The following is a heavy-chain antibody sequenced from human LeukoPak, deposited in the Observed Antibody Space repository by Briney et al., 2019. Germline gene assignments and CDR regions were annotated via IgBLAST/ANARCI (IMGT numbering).Heavy chain of an antibody. CDR1: GFTFSSYS. CDR2: ISSSSSYI. J-gene: IGHJ3*02. V-gene: IGHV3-21*01. CDR3: ARDGNDYSTADAFDI. Sequence: PGGSLRLSCAASGFTFSSYSMNWVRQAPGKGLEWVSSISSSSSYIYYADSVKGRFTISRDNAKNSLYLQMNSLRAEDTAVYYCARDGNDYSTADAFDIWGQGTMVTVSS. D-gene: IGHD4-11*01.